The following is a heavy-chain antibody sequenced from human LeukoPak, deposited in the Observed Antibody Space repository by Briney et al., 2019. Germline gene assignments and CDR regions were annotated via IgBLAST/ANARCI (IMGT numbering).Heavy chain of an antibody. CDR1: GFTSSSYS. D-gene: IGHD1-26*01. CDR2: ISSISSYI. CDR3: ARDPSGSYYPRVSGALDI. V-gene: IGHV3-21*01. Sequence: GGSLRLSCAASGFTSSSYSMNWVRQAPGKGLEWVSSISSISSYIYYADSVKGRFTISRDNAKNSLYLQMDSLRAEDTAVYYCARDPSGSYYPRVSGALDIWGQGTMVTVSS. J-gene: IGHJ3*02.